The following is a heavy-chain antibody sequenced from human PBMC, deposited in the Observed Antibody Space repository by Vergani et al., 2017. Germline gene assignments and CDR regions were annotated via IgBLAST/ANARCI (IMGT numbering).Heavy chain of an antibody. CDR2: IIPIFGTA. CDR1: GGTFSSYA. Sequence: QVQLVQSGAEVKKPGSSVKVSCKASGGTFSSYAISWVRQAPGQGLEWMGGIIPIFGTANYAQKFQGRFTITADESTSTAYMELSSLRSEDTAVYYCASQPTYCRSTSCYVDYWGQGTLVTVSS. J-gene: IGHJ4*02. V-gene: IGHV1-69*01. CDR3: ASQPTYCRSTSCYVDY. D-gene: IGHD2-2*01.